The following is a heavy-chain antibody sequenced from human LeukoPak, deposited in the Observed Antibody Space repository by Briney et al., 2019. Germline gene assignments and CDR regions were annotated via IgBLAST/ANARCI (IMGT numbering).Heavy chain of an antibody. CDR3: QSRFLEWLLDY. CDR2: IYDSGST. Sequence: SETLSLTCTVSGGSISSNNYFWGWIRQPPGKGLEWIGSIYDSGSTYYNPSLKSRVTISVDTSKNQFSLKLNSVTAADTAMYYCQSRFLEWLLDYWGQGTLVTISS. V-gene: IGHV4-39*01. J-gene: IGHJ4*02. D-gene: IGHD3-3*01. CDR1: GGSISSNNYF.